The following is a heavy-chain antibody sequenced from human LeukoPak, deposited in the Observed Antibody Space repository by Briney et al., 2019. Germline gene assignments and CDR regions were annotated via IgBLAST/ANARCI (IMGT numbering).Heavy chain of an antibody. Sequence: GGSLRLSCAASGFTFSSYGMHGVRQAPGKGLEGVAVIWYDGSNKYYADSVKGGFTISRDNSKNTLYMQTNSLRAEDTAVYYCAKDLLYYCSSTSCHALDPWGQGTLVTVSS. D-gene: IGHD2-2*01. J-gene: IGHJ5*02. CDR2: IWYDGSNK. V-gene: IGHV3-33*06. CDR1: GFTFSSYG. CDR3: AKDLLYYCSSTSCHALDP.